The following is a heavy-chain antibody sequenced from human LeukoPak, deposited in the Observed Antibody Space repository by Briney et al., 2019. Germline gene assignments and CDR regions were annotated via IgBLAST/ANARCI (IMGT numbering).Heavy chain of an antibody. V-gene: IGHV1-69*01. J-gene: IGHJ5*02. D-gene: IGHD1-1*01. CDR1: GGTFSSYA. CDR3: ARAPVSGATDLGP. CDR2: IIPISGTP. Sequence: SVKVSCKASGGTFSSYAISWVRQAPGQGLEWMGGIIPISGTPSYAQKFQGRVTLTADELSGTAYMELTSLRSEDTGVYYCARAPVSGATDLGPWGQGTLVTVSS.